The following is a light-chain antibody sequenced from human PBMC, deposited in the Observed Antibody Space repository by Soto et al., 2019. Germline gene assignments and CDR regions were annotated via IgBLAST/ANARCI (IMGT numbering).Light chain of an antibody. Sequence: QSALPQPRSVSGSPGQSLTISCTGTSSDVGGYNYVSWYQQHPGKAPKLMIYDVTKRPSGVPDRFSGSKSGNTASLTISGLQADDEADYYCCSHAGSYTYVFGTGTKVTVL. V-gene: IGLV2-11*01. J-gene: IGLJ1*01. CDR2: DVT. CDR3: CSHAGSYTYV. CDR1: SSDVGGYNY.